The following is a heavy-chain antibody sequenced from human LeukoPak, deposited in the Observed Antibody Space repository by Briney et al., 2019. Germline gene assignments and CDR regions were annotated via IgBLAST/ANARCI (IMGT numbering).Heavy chain of an antibody. CDR3: ARGGGYCSSTSCLDY. J-gene: IGHJ4*02. V-gene: IGHV4-59*01. D-gene: IGHD2-2*01. Sequence: SETLSLNCTVSGGSISSYYWSWIRQPPGKGLEWIGYIYYSGSTNYNPSLKSRVTISVDTSKNQFSLKLSSVTAADTAVYYCARGGGYCSSTSCLDYWGQGTLVTVSS. CDR1: GGSISSYY. CDR2: IYYSGST.